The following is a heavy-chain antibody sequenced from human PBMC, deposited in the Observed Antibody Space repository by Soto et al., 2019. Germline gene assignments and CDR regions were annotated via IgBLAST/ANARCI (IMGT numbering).Heavy chain of an antibody. CDR2: ISATGGGT. J-gene: IGHJ4*02. Sequence: GSLRLSCAASGFKFSNYAMSWVRQPPEKGLEWVSLISATGGGTYYADSVKGRFTISRDNSHNTLYLQVHSLTAEDTAVYYCAKDRRAGGNSAFYFDFWGQGAQVTVSS. V-gene: IGHV3-23*01. CDR3: AKDRRAGGNSAFYFDF. CDR1: GFKFSNYA. D-gene: IGHD3-16*01.